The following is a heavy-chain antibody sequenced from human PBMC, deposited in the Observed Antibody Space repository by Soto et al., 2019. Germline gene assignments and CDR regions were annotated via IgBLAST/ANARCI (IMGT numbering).Heavy chain of an antibody. CDR2: IYYSGST. CDR1: GGSISSSSYY. J-gene: IGHJ4*02. D-gene: IGHD6-6*01. Sequence: QLQLQESGLGLVKPSETLSLTCTVSGGSISSSSYYWGWIRQPPGKGLEWIGSIYYSGSTYYNPSLKSRVTISVDTSKNQFSLKLSSVTAADTAVYYCARLGRKMRHEQLVPGALYYFDYWGQGTLVTVSS. CDR3: ARLGRKMRHEQLVPGALYYFDY. V-gene: IGHV4-39*01.